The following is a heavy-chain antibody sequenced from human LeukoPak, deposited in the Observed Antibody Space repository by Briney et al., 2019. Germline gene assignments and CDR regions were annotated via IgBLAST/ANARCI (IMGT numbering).Heavy chain of an antibody. CDR2: IIPIFGTA. CDR3: ASMVYYYGSGSYYPY. CDR1: GGTFSSYA. J-gene: IGHJ4*02. Sequence: GSSVKVSCKASGGTFSSYAISWVRQAPGHGLEWMGRIIPIFGTANYAQKFQGRVTITADKSTSTAYMELSSLRSGDTAVYYCASMVYYYGSGSYYPYWGQGTLVTVSS. D-gene: IGHD3-10*01. V-gene: IGHV1-69*06.